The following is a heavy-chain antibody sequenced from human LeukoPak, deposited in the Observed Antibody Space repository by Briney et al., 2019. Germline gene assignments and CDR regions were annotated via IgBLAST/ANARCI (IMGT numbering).Heavy chain of an antibody. CDR2: IIPILGIA. Sequence: SVKVSCKASGGTFSSYTISWVRQAPGQGLEWMGRIIPILGIANYAQKFQGRVTITADKSTSTAYMELSSLRSEDTAVYYCARDGLALNYYYGMDVWGQGTTVTVSS. V-gene: IGHV1-69*04. J-gene: IGHJ6*02. CDR1: GGTFSSYT. CDR3: ARDGLALNYYYGMDV. D-gene: IGHD3/OR15-3a*01.